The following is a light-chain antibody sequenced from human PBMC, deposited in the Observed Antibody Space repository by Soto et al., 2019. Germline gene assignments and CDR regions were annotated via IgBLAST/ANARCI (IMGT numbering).Light chain of an antibody. Sequence: QSALAQPASVSGSPGQSITIPCTGTSSDVGSSYIVSWYQQHPGKVPKVIIYEGSKRPSGVSDRFSGSKSGNTASLTISGLQAEDEADYYCYSYEGSFRVFATGTKLTVL. V-gene: IGLV2-23*01. CDR1: SSDVGSSYI. CDR2: EGS. CDR3: YSYEGSFRV. J-gene: IGLJ1*01.